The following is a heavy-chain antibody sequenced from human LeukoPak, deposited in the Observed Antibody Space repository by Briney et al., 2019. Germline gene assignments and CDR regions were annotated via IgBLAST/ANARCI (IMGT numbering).Heavy chain of an antibody. CDR3: ARDPHPVSDYGSGSNDY. CDR1: GFTFSSYG. D-gene: IGHD3-10*01. Sequence: GGSLRLSCAASGFTFSSYGMSWVRQAPGKGLVWVSRINTAGSSTTYADSVKGRFTISRDNAKNTLYLQMNSLRAEDTAVYYCARDPHPVSDYGSGSNDYWGQGTLVTVSS. V-gene: IGHV3-74*01. CDR2: INTAGSST. J-gene: IGHJ4*02.